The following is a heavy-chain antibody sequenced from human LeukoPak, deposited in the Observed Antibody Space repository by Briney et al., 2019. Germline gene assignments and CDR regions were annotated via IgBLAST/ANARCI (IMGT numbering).Heavy chain of an antibody. D-gene: IGHD3-22*01. CDR1: GYTFTNYY. J-gene: IGHJ4*02. V-gene: IGHV1-46*01. CDR2: INPSSGST. CDR3: ARGYYYDSSGYRY. Sequence: ASVKVSCKASGYTFTNYYMYWVRQAPGQGLEWMGIINPSSGSTTYAQRFQGRVTMTRDTSTSTVYMQLSSLRSEDTAVYYCARGYYYDSSGYRYWGQGTLVTVSS.